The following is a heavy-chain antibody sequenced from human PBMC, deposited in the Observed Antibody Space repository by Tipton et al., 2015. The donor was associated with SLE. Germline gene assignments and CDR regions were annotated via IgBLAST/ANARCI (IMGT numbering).Heavy chain of an antibody. CDR3: ARASSYWDYGEGDWYFDL. J-gene: IGHJ2*01. CDR2: IYYSGNT. CDR1: GGSISSGGYY. Sequence: TLSLTCTVSGGSISSGGYYWSWIRQPPGKGLGWIGYIYYSGNTYYNPSPKSRVTISVDTSKNQFSLKLSSVTAADTAVYYCARASSYWDYGEGDWYFDLWGRGTLVTVSS. D-gene: IGHD4-17*01. V-gene: IGHV4-31*03.